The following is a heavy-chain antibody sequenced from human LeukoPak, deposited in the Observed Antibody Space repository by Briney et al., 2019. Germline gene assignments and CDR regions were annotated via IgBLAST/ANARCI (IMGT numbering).Heavy chain of an antibody. CDR3: ARSMTTVTTFDY. Sequence: GGPLRLSCAASGFTFSGYSMNWVRQAPGKGLEWVSSISSSSSYIYYADSVKGRFTISRDNAKNSLYLQMNSLRAEDTAVYYCARSMTTVTTFDYWGQGTLVTVSS. J-gene: IGHJ4*02. D-gene: IGHD4-17*01. V-gene: IGHV3-21*01. CDR2: ISSSSSYI. CDR1: GFTFSGYS.